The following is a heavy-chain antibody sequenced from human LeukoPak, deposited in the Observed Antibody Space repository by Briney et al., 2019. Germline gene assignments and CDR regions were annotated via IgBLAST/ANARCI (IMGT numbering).Heavy chain of an antibody. CDR3: ARQSGWFDP. V-gene: IGHV4-59*08. CDR2: IYYSRST. CDR1: GVSISSYY. J-gene: IGHJ5*02. Sequence: SETLSLTCTVSGVSISSYYWNWIRQPPGKGLEWIGYIYYSRSTNYNPSLKSRVTISVDTSKNQFSLKLTSVTAADTAVYYCARQSGWFDPWGQGTPVTVSS. D-gene: IGHD3-10*01.